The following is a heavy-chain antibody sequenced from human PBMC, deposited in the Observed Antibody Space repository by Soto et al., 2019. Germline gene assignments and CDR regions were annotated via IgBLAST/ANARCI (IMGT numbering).Heavy chain of an antibody. D-gene: IGHD6-19*01. J-gene: IGHJ5*02. CDR1: GFTVGSNY. CDR2: IYSEGTP. V-gene: IGHV3-53*01. CDR3: ARYSGWYSYNWFDP. Sequence: GGSLRLSCAASGFTVGSNYMSWVRQAPGKGLEWVSVIYSEGTPYYADSVKGRFTISRENAENSVYLQMSSLRGEDTAMYYCARYSGWYSYNWFDPWGQGTLVTVSS.